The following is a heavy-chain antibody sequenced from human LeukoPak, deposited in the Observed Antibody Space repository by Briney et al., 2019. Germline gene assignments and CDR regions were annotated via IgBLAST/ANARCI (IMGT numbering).Heavy chain of an antibody. CDR2: ISAYNGKT. Sequence: ASVTVSCKASVYTFTSYGFCWVRQAPGQGLGWVGWISAYNGKTNYAQQLQARVTMTKNTSTSPAYMELRSLRSDDTAVYYCARDTYYYDSSGYWGLDYWGQGTLVTVSS. CDR1: VYTFTSYG. CDR3: ARDTYYYDSSGYWGLDY. V-gene: IGHV1-18*01. J-gene: IGHJ4*02. D-gene: IGHD3-22*01.